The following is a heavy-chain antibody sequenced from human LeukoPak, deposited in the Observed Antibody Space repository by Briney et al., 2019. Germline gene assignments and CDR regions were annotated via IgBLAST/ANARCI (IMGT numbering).Heavy chain of an antibody. D-gene: IGHD3-16*01. Sequence: SETLSLTCTVSGGSISSYYWSWIRQPAGKGLEWIGRIYTSGSTNYNPSLKSRVTISVDKSKNQFSLKVSSVTAADTAVYYCARAQGEFPDYLDYWGQGTLVTVSS. V-gene: IGHV4-4*07. CDR1: GGSISSYY. CDR3: ARAQGEFPDYLDY. J-gene: IGHJ4*02. CDR2: IYTSGST.